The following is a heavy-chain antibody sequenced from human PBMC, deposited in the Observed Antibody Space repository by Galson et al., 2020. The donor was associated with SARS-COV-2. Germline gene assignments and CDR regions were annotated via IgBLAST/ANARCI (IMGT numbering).Heavy chain of an antibody. Sequence: SETLSLTCAVSGTSINSGSYSWNWIRQTPGKGLEWIGYIPHSGGTYYNPSLKSRVTISGDRSKNQFSLRLSSVTAADTAVYYCARLHYGEYAPEAFDIWGPGTRVTVAS. CDR2: IPHSGGT. D-gene: IGHD4-17*01. CDR1: GTSINSGSYS. J-gene: IGHJ3*02. V-gene: IGHV4-30-2*01. CDR3: ARLHYGEYAPEAFDI.